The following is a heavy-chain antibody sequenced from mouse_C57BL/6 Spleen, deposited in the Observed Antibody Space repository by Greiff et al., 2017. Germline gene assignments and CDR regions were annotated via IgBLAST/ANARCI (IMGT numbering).Heavy chain of an antibody. CDR3: ATVHLCY. Sequence: QVQLQQSGPELVKPGASVKLSCKASGYTFTSYCMHWVKQRPGQGLEWIGYINPSSGYTKYNQKFKDKATLTGDKSSSTAYMQLSSLTYEDSAVNFCATVHLCYWGQGTTLSVSS. D-gene: IGHD5-1*01. CDR1: GYTFTSYC. J-gene: IGHJ2*01. CDR2: INPSSGYT. V-gene: IGHV1-7*01.